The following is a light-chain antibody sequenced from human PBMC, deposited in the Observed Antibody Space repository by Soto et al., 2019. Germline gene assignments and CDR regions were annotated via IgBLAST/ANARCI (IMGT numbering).Light chain of an antibody. Sequence: QSVLTQPPSSPVAPGQRVTISSTESSSNIVAGYDVHWYQKLPGTAPILLIPGNSNRPSGVPDRFSGSKSGTSASLAITGLQAAEEADYDCQSYDSSLSAGVFGGGTKLTVL. CDR1: SSNIVAGYD. CDR3: QSYDSSLSAGV. V-gene: IGLV1-40*01. CDR2: GNS. J-gene: IGLJ3*02.